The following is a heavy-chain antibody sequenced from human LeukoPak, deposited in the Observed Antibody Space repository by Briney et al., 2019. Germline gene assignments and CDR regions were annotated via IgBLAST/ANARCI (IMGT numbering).Heavy chain of an antibody. CDR3: ARDPYSGSYGNYYYYFMDV. CDR1: GFTFSSYN. CDR2: ITSGSSYI. J-gene: IGHJ6*03. V-gene: IGHV3-21*01. Sequence: GGSLRLSCAASGFTFSSYNMNWVHQAPGKGLEWVSSITSGSSYIYYADSVKGRFTFSRDNAKNSLYLQMNSLRAEDTAVYYCARDPYSGSYGNYYYYFMDVWGKGTTVTISS. D-gene: IGHD1-26*01.